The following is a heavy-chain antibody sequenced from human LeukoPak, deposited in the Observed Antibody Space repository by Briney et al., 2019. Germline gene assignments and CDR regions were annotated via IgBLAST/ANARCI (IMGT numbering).Heavy chain of an antibody. CDR2: IYYSGST. Sequence: SSETLSLTCAVYGGSISSYYWSWIRQPPGKGLEWIGYIYYSGSTNYNPSLKSRVTISVDTSKNQFSLKLSSVTAADTAVYYCARSPYSSGWSDYWGQGTLVTVSS. V-gene: IGHV4-59*01. CDR3: ARSPYSSGWSDY. J-gene: IGHJ4*02. CDR1: GGSISSYY. D-gene: IGHD6-19*01.